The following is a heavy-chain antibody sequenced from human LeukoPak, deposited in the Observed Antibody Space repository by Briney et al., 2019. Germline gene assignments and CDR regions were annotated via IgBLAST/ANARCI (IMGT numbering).Heavy chain of an antibody. J-gene: IGHJ4*02. D-gene: IGHD6-19*01. V-gene: IGHV1-2*02. CDR3: ASTGYSSGWQPDY. Sequence: GASVKVSCKASGYTFTSYDINWVRQATGQGLEWMGWMNPNTGGTNYAQSFQGRVTMSRDTSITTAYMELSRLRSDDTAVYYCASTGYSSGWQPDYWGQGTLVTVSS. CDR2: MNPNTGGT. CDR1: GYTFTSYD.